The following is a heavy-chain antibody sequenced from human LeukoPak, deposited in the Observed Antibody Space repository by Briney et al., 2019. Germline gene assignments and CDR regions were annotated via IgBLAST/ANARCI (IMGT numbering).Heavy chain of an antibody. CDR2: ISSSSSTI. Sequence: GGSLRLSCAASGFTFSSYSMNWVRLAPGKGLEWVSYISSSSSTIYYADSVKGRFTISRDNAKNALYLQMNSLRAEDTAVYYCAKDLHYGSADYWGQGTLVTVSS. CDR3: AKDLHYGSADY. V-gene: IGHV3-48*04. CDR1: GFTFSSYS. D-gene: IGHD3-10*01. J-gene: IGHJ4*02.